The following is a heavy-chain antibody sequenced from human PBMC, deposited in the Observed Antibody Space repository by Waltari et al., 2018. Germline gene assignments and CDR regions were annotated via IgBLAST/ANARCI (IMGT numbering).Heavy chain of an antibody. J-gene: IGHJ2*01. CDR2: VSGDSGYI. D-gene: IGHD3-10*01. CDR3: AGIRRGFWFFDL. Sequence: EVQLVESGGGLVQPGGSVRPSGAASGMTFTTYSMNWVRQAPGKGLEWISYVSGDSGYIYYADSVRGRFTISRDNAQNSMYLQMNNLRADDTAVYYCAGIRRGFWFFDLWGRGTLVTVSS. CDR1: GMTFTTYS. V-gene: IGHV3-48*04.